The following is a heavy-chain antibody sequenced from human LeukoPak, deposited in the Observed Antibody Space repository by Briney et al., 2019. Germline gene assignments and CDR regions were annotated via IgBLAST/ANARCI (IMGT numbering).Heavy chain of an antibody. CDR2: ISGSGGST. CDR3: ARVAVAAEDY. V-gene: IGHV3-23*01. J-gene: IGHJ4*02. CDR1: GFTFNNFA. Sequence: GGSLRLSCAASGFTFNNFAMSWVRQAPGKGLEWVSAISGSGGSTYYADSVKGRFTISRDNAKNSLYLQMNSLRAEDTAVYYCARVAVAAEDYWGQGTLVTVSS. D-gene: IGHD6-19*01.